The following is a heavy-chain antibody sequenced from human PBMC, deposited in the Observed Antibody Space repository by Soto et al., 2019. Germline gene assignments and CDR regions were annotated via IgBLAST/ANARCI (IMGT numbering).Heavy chain of an antibody. CDR2: ISAYNGNT. J-gene: IGHJ4*02. CDR3: ARDLWGDYEDY. V-gene: IGHV1-18*01. D-gene: IGHD4-17*01. Sequence: ASVQVSCKASGYTFTSYGISWVRQAPGQGLEWMGWISAYNGNTNYAQKLQGRVTMTTDTSTSTAYMELRSLSSDDTAVYYCARDLWGDYEDYWGQGTLVTVSS. CDR1: GYTFTSYG.